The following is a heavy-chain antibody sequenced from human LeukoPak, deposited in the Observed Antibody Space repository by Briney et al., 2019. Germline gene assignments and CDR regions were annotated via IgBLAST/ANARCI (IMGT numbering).Heavy chain of an antibody. D-gene: IGHD1-26*01. Sequence: SQTLSLTCAVSGGSISSGGYSWSWIRQPPGKGLEWIGEINHSGSTNYNPSLKSRVTISVDTSKNQFSLKLSSVTAADTAVYYCARLVYSGGDPWGQGTLVTVSS. J-gene: IGHJ5*02. CDR2: INHSGST. CDR3: ARLVYSGGDP. V-gene: IGHV4-30-2*01. CDR1: GGSISSGGYS.